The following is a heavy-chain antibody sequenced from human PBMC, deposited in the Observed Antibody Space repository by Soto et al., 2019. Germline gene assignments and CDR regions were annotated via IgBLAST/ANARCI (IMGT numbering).Heavy chain of an antibody. J-gene: IGHJ4*02. CDR2: INAGNGDT. CDR1: GYTFTSYV. V-gene: IGHV1-3*01. D-gene: IGHD3-10*01. CDR3: ARDQPHTGHDF. Sequence: QVQLVQSGAEVKKPGASVKVSCKASGYTFTSYVMHWVRQAPGQSLEWMGWINAGNGDTKYSQKFQGRVTITRDSSASTAYMELSSLTSEDTAVYYCARDQPHTGHDFWGQGTLVTVSS.